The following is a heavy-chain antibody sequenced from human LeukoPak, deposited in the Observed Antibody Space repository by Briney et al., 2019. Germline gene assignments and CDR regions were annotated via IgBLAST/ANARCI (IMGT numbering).Heavy chain of an antibody. V-gene: IGHV1-24*01. CDR3: ATESGSGYYGGYYYYGMDV. CDR2: FDPEDGET. D-gene: IGHD3-22*01. Sequence: ASVKVSCKVSGYTLTVLSMHWVRQAPGKGLEWMGGFDPEDGETIYAQKFQGRVTMTEDTSTDTAYMELSSLRSEDTAVYYCATESGSGYYGGYYYYGMDVWGQGTTVTVSS. J-gene: IGHJ6*02. CDR1: GYTLTVLS.